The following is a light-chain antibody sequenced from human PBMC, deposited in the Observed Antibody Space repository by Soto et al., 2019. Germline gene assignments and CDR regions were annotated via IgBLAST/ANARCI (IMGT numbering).Light chain of an antibody. CDR3: QHYVSPPIT. CDR1: QSVTSNY. J-gene: IGKJ5*01. Sequence: EIVLTQSPGTLSLSPGERATLSCRASQSVTSNYLAWYQQKPGQAPRHLVYGASSRATGISDRFSGSGSGTDFTLTISRLEPEDFAVYYCQHYVSPPITFGQGTRLEIK. V-gene: IGKV3-20*01. CDR2: GAS.